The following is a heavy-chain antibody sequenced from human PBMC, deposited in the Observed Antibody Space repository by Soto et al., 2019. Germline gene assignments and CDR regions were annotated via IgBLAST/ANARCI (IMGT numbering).Heavy chain of an antibody. CDR2: TYYRTRWYY. CDR3: AGTTSHYWYYMDF. CDR1: GDSVSSNSAA. Sequence: SQTLSLTCVISGDSVSSNSAAWNWIRQSPSRGLEWLGRTYYRTRWYYDYAVSVRSRITVNPDTSKNQFSLQLTSVTPEDTAVYYCAGTTSHYWYYMDFWGQGTTVTVSS. V-gene: IGHV6-1*01. J-gene: IGHJ6*03. D-gene: IGHD1-7*01.